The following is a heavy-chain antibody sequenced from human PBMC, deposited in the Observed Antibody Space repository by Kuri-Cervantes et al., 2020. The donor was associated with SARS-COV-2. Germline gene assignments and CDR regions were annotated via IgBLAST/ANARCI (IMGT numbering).Heavy chain of an antibody. CDR1: GFTVSGNY. D-gene: IGHD3-16*01. V-gene: IGHV3-53*01. CDR3: ARDLGGVSGPFDY. Sequence: GESLKISCAASGFTVSGNYMSWVRQAPEKGLEWLSVIYTGDKTDSADSVKGRFTISRDNSKNTVYLQMNSLRAEDTAVYYCARDLGGVSGPFDYWGQGTLVTVSS. CDR2: IYTGDKT. J-gene: IGHJ4*02.